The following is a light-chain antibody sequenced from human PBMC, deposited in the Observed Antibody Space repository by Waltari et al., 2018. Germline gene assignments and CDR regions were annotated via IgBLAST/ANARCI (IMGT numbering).Light chain of an antibody. J-gene: IGKJ1*01. V-gene: IGKV3-20*01. CDR2: GAS. CDR1: HGVSRT. Sequence: IVLPQSPGTLSLSPGERSTLSCRSSHGVSRTISWYQQKPGQAPRLLIYGASTRATGIPERFSGGSAGTDFSITSSGLEHEDCAVYYCQHYVRLPGTFGQGTKVEIK. CDR3: QHYVRLPGT.